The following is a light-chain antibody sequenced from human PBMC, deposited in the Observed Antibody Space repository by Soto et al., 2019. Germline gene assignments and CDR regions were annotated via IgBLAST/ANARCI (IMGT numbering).Light chain of an antibody. V-gene: IGKV3-20*01. CDR3: QQYGSSPGAIT. CDR1: QSVSSSY. J-gene: IGKJ5*01. Sequence: EIVLTQSAGILSLSPGERATLSYRASQSVSSSYLAWYQQKPGQAPRLLIYGASSRATGIPDRFSGSGSGTDFALTISRLEPEDFAVYYCQQYGSSPGAITFGQGTRLEIK. CDR2: GAS.